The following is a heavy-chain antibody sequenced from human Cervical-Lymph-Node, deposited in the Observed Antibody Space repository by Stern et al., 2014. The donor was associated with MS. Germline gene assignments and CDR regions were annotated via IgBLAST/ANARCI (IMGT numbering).Heavy chain of an antibody. J-gene: IGHJ5*02. CDR3: ASGSLEGFDP. CDR2: ISAYNGKT. Sequence: QVQLLQPGAEVKKPGASVKVSCKASGYTFTSLGLTWVRQAPGQGLEWMGWISAYNGKTTYAQKLQGRVTLTTDTSTSTAYMELRSLTSDDTALYYCASGSLEGFDPWGQGTLVTVSS. V-gene: IGHV1-18*01. D-gene: IGHD5-24*01. CDR1: GYTFTSLG.